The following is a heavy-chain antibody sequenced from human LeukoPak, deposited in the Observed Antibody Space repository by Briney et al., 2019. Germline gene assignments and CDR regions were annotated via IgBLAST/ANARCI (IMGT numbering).Heavy chain of an antibody. CDR3: ARAPLQSNWNYFDY. CDR1: GGSISSYY. CDR2: IYTSGST. J-gene: IGHJ4*02. D-gene: IGHD1-1*01. Sequence: SETLSLTCTVSGGSISSYYWSWIRQPAGKGLEWIGRIYTSGSTNYNPSLKSRVTMSVDTSKNQFSLKLSSVTAADTAVYYCARAPLQSNWNYFDYWGQGTLVTVSS. V-gene: IGHV4-4*07.